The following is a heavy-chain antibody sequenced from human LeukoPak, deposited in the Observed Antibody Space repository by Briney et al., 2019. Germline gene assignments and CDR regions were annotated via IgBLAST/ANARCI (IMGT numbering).Heavy chain of an antibody. CDR2: IGSSGDTA. J-gene: IGHJ4*02. Sequence: QAGGSLRLSCAASGFTFSDYAMSWVRQAPGRGLEWVSSIGSSGDTASYADAVKGRFSISRDNAKNTLYLQMNSLRAEDTAVYYCGRDLGGRSGYWGQGTLVTVSS. CDR1: GFTFSDYA. D-gene: IGHD1-26*01. CDR3: GRDLGGRSGY. V-gene: IGHV3-23*01.